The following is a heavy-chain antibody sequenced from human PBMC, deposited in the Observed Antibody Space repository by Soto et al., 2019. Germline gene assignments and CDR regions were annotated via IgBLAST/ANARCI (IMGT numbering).Heavy chain of an antibody. Sequence: QVQLQESGPGLLKPSETLSLTCTVSGCSISSYYWSWIRQPPGKGLEWIGYIYDSGSTNYNPSLKSRVTLSVDTSTNQYSLKLSSVNAADTAVYYCARSDYSNYDYWGQGTLVTVSS. J-gene: IGHJ4*02. CDR1: GCSISSYY. D-gene: IGHD4-4*01. CDR3: ARSDYSNYDY. V-gene: IGHV4-59*01. CDR2: IYDSGST.